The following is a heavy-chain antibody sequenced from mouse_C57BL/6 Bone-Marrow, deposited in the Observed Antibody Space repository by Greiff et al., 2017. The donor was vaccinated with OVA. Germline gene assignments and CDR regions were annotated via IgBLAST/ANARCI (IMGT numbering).Heavy chain of an antibody. V-gene: IGHV14-1*01. CDR2: IDPEDGDT. CDR3: TTGLLRDYYAMDY. D-gene: IGHD2-10*01. J-gene: IGHJ4*01. Sequence: VQLQQSGAELVRPGASVKLSCTASGFNIKDYYMHWVKQRPEQGLEWIGRIDPEDGDTEYAPKFQGKATMTADTSSNTAYLQLSSLTSEDTAVYYCTTGLLRDYYAMDYWGQVTSVTVSS. CDR1: GFNIKDYY.